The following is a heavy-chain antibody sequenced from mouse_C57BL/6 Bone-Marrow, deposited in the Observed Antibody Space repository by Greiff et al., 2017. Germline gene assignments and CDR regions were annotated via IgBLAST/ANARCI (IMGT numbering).Heavy chain of an antibody. J-gene: IGHJ2*01. V-gene: IGHV1-59*01. CDR2: IDPSDSYT. CDR1: GYTFTSYW. CDR3: ARYDYGSSYNY. D-gene: IGHD1-1*01. Sequence: QVQLQQPGAELVRPGTSVKLSCKASGYTFTSYWMHWVKQRPGQGLEWIGVIDPSDSYTSYNQKFKGKATLTVDTSSSTAYMQLSSLTSEDSAVYYCARYDYGSSYNYWGQGTTLTVSS.